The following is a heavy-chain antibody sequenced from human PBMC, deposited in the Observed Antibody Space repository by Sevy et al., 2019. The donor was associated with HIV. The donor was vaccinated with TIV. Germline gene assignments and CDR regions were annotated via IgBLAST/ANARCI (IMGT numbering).Heavy chain of an antibody. CDR3: ARVRRQLGYFDY. Sequence: ASVKLSCKASGYTFTSYAMHWVRQAPGQRLEWMGWINAGNGNTKYSQKFQGRVTITRDTSASTAYMELSSLRSEDTAVYYCARVRRQLGYFDYWGQGTLVTVSS. CDR2: INAGNGNT. CDR1: GYTFTSYA. J-gene: IGHJ4*02. D-gene: IGHD5-18*01. V-gene: IGHV1-3*01.